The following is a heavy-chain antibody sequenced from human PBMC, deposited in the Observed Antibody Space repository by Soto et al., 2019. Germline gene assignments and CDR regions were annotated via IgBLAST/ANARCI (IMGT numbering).Heavy chain of an antibody. CDR3: AKTKRGYQLSGLCDY. J-gene: IGHJ4*02. CDR2: ISGSGGST. Sequence: EVQLLESGGGLVQPGGSLRLSCAASGFTFSSYAMNWVRQAPGKGLEWVSAISGSGGSTYYADSVKGRFTISRDNSKKTRYLQMNRLRGEDTAFYYCAKTKRGYQLSGLCDYWGQGTLVTVSS. CDR1: GFTFSSYA. D-gene: IGHD2-2*01. V-gene: IGHV3-23*01.